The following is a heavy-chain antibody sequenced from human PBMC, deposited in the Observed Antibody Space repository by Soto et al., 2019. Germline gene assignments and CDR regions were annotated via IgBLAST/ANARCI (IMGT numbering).Heavy chain of an antibody. V-gene: IGHV1-69*01. CDR3: ARGGKITMIAGNWFDP. D-gene: IGHD3-22*01. J-gene: IGHJ5*02. CDR1: AGTFSSYA. CDR2: IIPIFGTA. Sequence: QVQLVQSGAEVKKPGSSVKVSCKASAGTFSSYAISWVRQAPGQGLEWMGGIIPIFGTANYAQKFQGRVTIIADESTSTAYMELSSLRSEDTAVYYCARGGKITMIAGNWFDPWGQGTLVTVSS.